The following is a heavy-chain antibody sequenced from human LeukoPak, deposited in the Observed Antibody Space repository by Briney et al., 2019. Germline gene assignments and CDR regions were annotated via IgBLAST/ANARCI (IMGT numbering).Heavy chain of an antibody. D-gene: IGHD3-16*02. V-gene: IGHV5-10-1*01. CDR1: GYSFTSYW. J-gene: IGHJ3*02. CDR2: IDPSDSYT. CDR3: ARSTSSYDYVWGSYRYDAFDI. Sequence: HGESLNISCQGSGYSFTSYWISWVRQMPGKGLEWMGRIDPSDSYTNYSPSFQGHVTISADKSISTAYLQWSSLKASDTAMYYCARSTSSYDYVWGSYRYDAFDIWGQGTMVTVSS.